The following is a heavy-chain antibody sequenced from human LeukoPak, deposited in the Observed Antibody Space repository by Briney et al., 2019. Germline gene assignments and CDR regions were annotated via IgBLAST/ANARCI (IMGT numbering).Heavy chain of an antibody. CDR3: AREKMGTPPWPSTKSYWYFDF. V-gene: IGHV3-7*01. D-gene: IGHD7-27*01. Sequence: GRSLRLSCAASGFTFSTYWMNWVRQAPGKGLEWVANIKQDGSEKYYVDSVKGRFTASRDNTKTSLYLQMNSLIAQDTAVYYFAREKMGTPPWPSTKSYWYFDFRGRGTLVTVSS. CDR1: GFTFSTYW. J-gene: IGHJ2*01. CDR2: IKQDGSEK.